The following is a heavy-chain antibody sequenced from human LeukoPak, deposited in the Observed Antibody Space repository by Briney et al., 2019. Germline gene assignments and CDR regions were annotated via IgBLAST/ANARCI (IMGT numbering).Heavy chain of an antibody. V-gene: IGHV3-23*01. D-gene: IGHD6-13*01. CDR2: ISGSGDST. Sequence: GGSLRLSCAASGFTFSSYAMSWVRQAPGKGLEWVSAISGSGDSTYHGDSVKGRFTISRDNSKNTLYLQMNSLRAEDTAVYYCAKTRPLDSSSWSHGDYWGQGTLVTVSS. CDR1: GFTFSSYA. CDR3: AKTRPLDSSSWSHGDY. J-gene: IGHJ4*02.